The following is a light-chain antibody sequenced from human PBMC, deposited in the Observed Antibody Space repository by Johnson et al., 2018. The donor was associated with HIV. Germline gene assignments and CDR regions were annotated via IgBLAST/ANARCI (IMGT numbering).Light chain of an antibody. V-gene: IGLV1-51*01. Sequence: QLVLTQPPSVSAAPGQTVTISCSGTDSNIGNNYVSWYQQFPGTAPTLLIYDHNKRPSGIPARFSGSKSGTSATLGITGLQTEDEADYYCETWESRLTWVLGTGNNVTVL. J-gene: IGLJ1*01. CDR1: DSNIGNNY. CDR3: ETWESRLTWV. CDR2: DHN.